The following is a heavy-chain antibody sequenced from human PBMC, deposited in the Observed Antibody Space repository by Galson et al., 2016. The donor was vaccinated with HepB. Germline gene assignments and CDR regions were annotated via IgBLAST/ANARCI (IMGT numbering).Heavy chain of an antibody. V-gene: IGHV3-23*01. Sequence: SLRLSCAASEFVFRNYAMAWVRQAPGKGLEWVSGISGNGDKTCYAASVKGRFTLSRDNSRNTLHLELKSLRVDDTAVYYCARIFLEELSGGLVWFDSWGLGTRVSVSS. J-gene: IGHJ5*01. D-gene: IGHD2-8*02. CDR3: ARIFLEELSGGLVWFDS. CDR2: ISGNGDKT. CDR1: EFVFRNYA.